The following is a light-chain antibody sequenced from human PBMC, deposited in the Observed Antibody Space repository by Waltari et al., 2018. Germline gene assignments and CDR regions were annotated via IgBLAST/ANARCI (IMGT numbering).Light chain of an antibody. CDR2: DVT. J-gene: IGLJ2*01. CDR1: SSDVGYYNY. CDR3: CSYAGSYILV. V-gene: IGLV2-11*01. Sequence: QSALTQPRSVSESPGQSVTISCTGTSSDVGYYNYVSWYQQRPGKAPRLILYDVTKRPSGVPDRFSGSKSGNTASLTISGLQAGDEADFYCCSYAGSYILVFGGGTKLTVL.